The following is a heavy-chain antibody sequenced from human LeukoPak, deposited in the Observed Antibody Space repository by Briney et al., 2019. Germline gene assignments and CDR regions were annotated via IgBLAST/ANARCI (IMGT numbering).Heavy chain of an antibody. CDR1: GFTFSSYG. CDR2: ISYDGSNK. D-gene: IGHD2/OR15-2a*01. Sequence: PGGSLRLSCAASGFTFSSYGMHWVRQAPGKGLEWVAVISYDGSNKYYADSVKGRFTISRDNSKNTLYLQMNSLRAEDTAVYYCAKDLEAKRGYYFDYWGQGTLVTVSS. J-gene: IGHJ4*02. V-gene: IGHV3-30*18. CDR3: AKDLEAKRGYYFDY.